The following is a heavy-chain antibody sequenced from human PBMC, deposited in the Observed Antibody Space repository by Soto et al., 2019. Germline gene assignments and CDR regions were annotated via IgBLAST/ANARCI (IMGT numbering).Heavy chain of an antibody. D-gene: IGHD6-13*01. CDR3: AKDQGSSWYEIDY. CDR2: IGGSGGST. J-gene: IGHJ4*02. CDR1: GFTFSNYA. V-gene: IGHV3-23*01. Sequence: GGSLRLSCAASGFTFSNYAVTWVRQAPGKGLEWVPTIGGSGGSTYYADSVKGRFTISRDNSKNTLYLQMNSLRAEDTAVYYCAKDQGSSWYEIDYWGQGTLVTVSS.